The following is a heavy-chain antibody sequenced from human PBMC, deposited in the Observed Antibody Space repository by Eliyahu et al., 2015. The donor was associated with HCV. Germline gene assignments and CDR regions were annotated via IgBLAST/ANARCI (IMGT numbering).Heavy chain of an antibody. D-gene: IGHD1-26*01. CDR2: ISWNSGSI. CDR3: AKEGGIVAAFDI. CDR1: GFTFDDYA. Sequence: EVQLVESGGGLVQPGRSLRLSCAASGFTFDDYAMHWVRQAPGKGLEWVSGISWNSGSIGYADSVKGRFTISRDNAKNSLYLQMNSLRAEDTALYYCAKEGGIVAAFDIWGQGTMVTVSS. J-gene: IGHJ3*02. V-gene: IGHV3-9*01.